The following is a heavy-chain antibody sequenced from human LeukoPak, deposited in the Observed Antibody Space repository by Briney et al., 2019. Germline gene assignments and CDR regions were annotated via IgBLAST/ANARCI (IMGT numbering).Heavy chain of an antibody. D-gene: IGHD3-16*01. CDR3: ARGRVFIMLRNYFDY. CDR1: GGSFSGYS. CDR2: INHSGST. V-gene: IGHV4-34*01. Sequence: SETLSLTCAVYGGSFSGYSWSWIRQPPGKGLEWIGEINHSGSTNYNPSLKSRVTISVDTSTNQFSLKLRSVTAADTAVYSCARGRVFIMLRNYFDYWGQGTLVTVSS. J-gene: IGHJ4*02.